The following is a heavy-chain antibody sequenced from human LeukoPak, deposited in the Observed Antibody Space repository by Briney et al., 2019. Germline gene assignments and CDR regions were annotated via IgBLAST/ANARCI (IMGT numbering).Heavy chain of an antibody. CDR2: INPNSGGT. CDR1: GYTFTGYY. J-gene: IGHJ4*02. CDR3: ARSMTTVMQFDY. Sequence: ASVKVSCKASGYTFTGYYMHWVRQAPGQGLEWMGWINPNSGGTNYAQKFQGGVTMTRDTSISTAYMELSRLRSDDTAVYYCARSMTTVMQFDYWGQGTLVTVSS. V-gene: IGHV1-2*02. D-gene: IGHD4-17*01.